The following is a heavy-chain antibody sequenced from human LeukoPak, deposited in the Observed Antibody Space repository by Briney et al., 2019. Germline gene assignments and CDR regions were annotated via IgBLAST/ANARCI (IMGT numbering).Heavy chain of an antibody. J-gene: IGHJ4*02. CDR2: ISYDGSNR. V-gene: IGHV3-30*18. Sequence: GRSLRLSCAASGFTFSSYGMHWVRQAPGKGPEWVAVISYDGSNRYYADSVKGRFTISRDNSKNTLYLQMNSLRAEDTAVYYCAKDPNLYGDYYFDYWGQGTLVTVSS. CDR3: AKDPNLYGDYYFDY. D-gene: IGHD4-17*01. CDR1: GFTFSSYG.